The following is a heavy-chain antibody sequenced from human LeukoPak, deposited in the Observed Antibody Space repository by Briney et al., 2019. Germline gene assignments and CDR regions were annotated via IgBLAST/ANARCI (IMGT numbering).Heavy chain of an antibody. CDR1: GFTFSSYA. D-gene: IGHD4-17*01. V-gene: IGHV3-53*01. CDR3: ARDSHYGDYVYDY. Sequence: GGSLRLSCAASGFTFSSYAMSWVRQAPGKGLEWVSVIYSGGSTYYADSVKGRFTISRDNSKNTLYLQMNSLRAEDTAVYYCARDSHYGDYVYDYWGQGTLVTVSS. CDR2: IYSGGST. J-gene: IGHJ4*02.